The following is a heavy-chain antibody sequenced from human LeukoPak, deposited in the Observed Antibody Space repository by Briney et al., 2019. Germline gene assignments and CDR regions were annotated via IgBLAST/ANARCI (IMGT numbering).Heavy chain of an antibody. V-gene: IGHV3-7*01. CDR3: ARGVVTPPFDY. CDR1: GVTFSSYW. Sequence: GGSLRLSCAASGVTFSSYWMSWVRQAPGKGLEWVANIKEDGSEKYYVDSVKGRFTISRDNAKSSLYLQMNSLRAEDTAVYYCARGVVTPPFDYWGQGTLVTVSS. D-gene: IGHD4-23*01. J-gene: IGHJ4*02. CDR2: IKEDGSEK.